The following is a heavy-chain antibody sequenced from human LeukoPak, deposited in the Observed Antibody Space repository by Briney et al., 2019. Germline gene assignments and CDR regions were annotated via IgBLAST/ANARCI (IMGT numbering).Heavy chain of an antibody. CDR3: AKYSSSWYRFDP. Sequence: ASVKVSCKASGYTFTSYGISWVRQAPGQGLEWMGWISAYNGNTNYAQKLQGRVTMTTDTSTSTAYMELSSLRAEDTAVYYCAKYSSSWYRFDPWGQGTLVTVSS. V-gene: IGHV1-18*01. CDR1: GYTFTSYG. J-gene: IGHJ5*02. CDR2: ISAYNGNT. D-gene: IGHD6-13*01.